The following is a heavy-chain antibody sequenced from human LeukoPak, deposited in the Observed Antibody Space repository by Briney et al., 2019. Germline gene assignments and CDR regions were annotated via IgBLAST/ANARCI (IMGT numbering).Heavy chain of an antibody. V-gene: IGHV1-2*02. CDR3: ARDEIAVAGLDY. Sequence: LRASVKVSCKASGYTFTSYDINWVRQAPGQGLEWMGWINPNSGGTNYAQKFQGRVTMTRDTSISTAYMELSRLRSDDTAVYYCARDEIAVAGLDYWGQGTLVTVSS. J-gene: IGHJ4*02. CDR2: INPNSGGT. CDR1: GYTFTSYD. D-gene: IGHD6-19*01.